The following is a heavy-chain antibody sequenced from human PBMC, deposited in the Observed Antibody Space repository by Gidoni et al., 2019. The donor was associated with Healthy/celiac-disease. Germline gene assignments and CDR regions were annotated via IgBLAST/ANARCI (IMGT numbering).Heavy chain of an antibody. CDR1: GGTFSSYA. CDR2: IIPILGIA. Sequence: QVQLVQSGAEVKKPGSSVKVSCKASGGTFSSYAISWVRQAPGQGLEWMGRIIPILGIANYAQKFQGRVTITADKSTSTAYMELSSLRSEDTAVYYCARGLDYGDVLWYWGQGTLVTVSS. J-gene: IGHJ4*02. V-gene: IGHV1-69*09. CDR3: ARGLDYGDVLWY. D-gene: IGHD4-17*01.